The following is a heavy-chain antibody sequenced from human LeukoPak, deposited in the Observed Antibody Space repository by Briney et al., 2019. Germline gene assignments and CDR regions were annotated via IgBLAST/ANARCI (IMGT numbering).Heavy chain of an antibody. CDR2: ISASGVST. J-gene: IGHJ4*02. Sequence: GGSLRLSCAASGFSFSNYAMTWVRQAPGKGLEWVSAISASGVSTYYADSVKGRFTISRDNSKNTLYLQMNSLRAEDTAVYYCAKGYTMIVVVTNFDYWGQGTLVTVSS. D-gene: IGHD3-22*01. CDR3: AKGYTMIVVVTNFDY. V-gene: IGHV3-23*01. CDR1: GFSFSNYA.